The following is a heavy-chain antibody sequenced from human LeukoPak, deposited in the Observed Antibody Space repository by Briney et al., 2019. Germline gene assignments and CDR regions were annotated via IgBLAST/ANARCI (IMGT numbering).Heavy chain of an antibody. D-gene: IGHD6-19*01. CDR1: GFTFSSYS. Sequence: PGGSLRLSYAASGFTFSSYSMNWVRQAPGKGLEWVSSISSSSSYIYYADSVKGRFTISRDNAKNSLYLQMNSLRAEDTAVYYCARVRGTLGAVAGSYYYYYLDVWGKGTTVTISS. CDR2: ISSSSSYI. CDR3: ARVRGTLGAVAGSYYYYYLDV. J-gene: IGHJ6*03. V-gene: IGHV3-21*01.